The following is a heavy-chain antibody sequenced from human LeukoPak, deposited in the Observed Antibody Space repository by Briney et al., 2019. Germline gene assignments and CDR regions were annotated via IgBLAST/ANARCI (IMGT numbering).Heavy chain of an antibody. V-gene: IGHV1-69*05. J-gene: IGHJ4*02. CDR2: IIPIFGTA. Sequence: ASVKVSCKASGGTFSSYAISWVRQAPGQGLEWMGRIIPIFGTANYAQKFQGRVTITTDESTSTAYMELSSLRSEDTAVYYCARSYCSSTSCYGPTFDYWGQGTLVTVSS. D-gene: IGHD2-2*01. CDR3: ARSYCSSTSCYGPTFDY. CDR1: GGTFSSYA.